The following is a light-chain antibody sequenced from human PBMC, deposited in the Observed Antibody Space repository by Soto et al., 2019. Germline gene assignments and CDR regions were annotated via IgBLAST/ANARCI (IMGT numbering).Light chain of an antibody. V-gene: IGKV1-39*01. Sequence: DIQMTQSPSSLSASVGDRVTITCRASQSFSSYLNWYQQKPGKAPKLLIYAASSLQTGVPSRFSGSRSGTDFALTISSLQREDFATYYCQQTDTFPRTFGQGTKVDIK. CDR2: AAS. J-gene: IGKJ1*01. CDR1: QSFSSY. CDR3: QQTDTFPRT.